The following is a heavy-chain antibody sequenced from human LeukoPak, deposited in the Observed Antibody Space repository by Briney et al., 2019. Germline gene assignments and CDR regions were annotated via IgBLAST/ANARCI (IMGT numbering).Heavy chain of an antibody. J-gene: IGHJ4*02. V-gene: IGHV3-74*01. D-gene: IGHD6-19*01. CDR3: ARGPIAVAGKHFDY. Sequence: GGSLRLSCAASGFSLSTFWMHWVRQAPGKGLAWVSRIDYDGITTTYADSVKGRFTISRDNAKNTLYLQMNSLRAEDTAVYYCARGPIAVAGKHFDYWGQGTLVTVSS. CDR2: IDYDGITT. CDR1: GFSLSTFW.